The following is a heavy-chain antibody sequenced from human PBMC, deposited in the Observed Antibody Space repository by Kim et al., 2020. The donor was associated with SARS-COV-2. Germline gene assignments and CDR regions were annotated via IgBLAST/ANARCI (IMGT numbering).Heavy chain of an antibody. CDR1: GFTFGDYT. Sequence: GGSLRLSCTASGFTFGDYTVSWFRQPPGKGLEWVGFIRSNAYGGTTENAAAVRGRFTISRDESRSVAYLQMNSPKTEDTAVYYCTRLTWPTVVAGNAFDIWGQGTMVTVSS. J-gene: IGHJ3*02. CDR3: TRLTWPTVVAGNAFDI. CDR2: IRSNAYGGTT. D-gene: IGHD2-15*01. V-gene: IGHV3-49*03.